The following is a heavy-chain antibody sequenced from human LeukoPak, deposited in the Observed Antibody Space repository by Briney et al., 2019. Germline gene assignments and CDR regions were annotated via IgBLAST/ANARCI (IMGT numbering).Heavy chain of an antibody. V-gene: IGHV3-53*01. CDR1: GFTFSGAW. J-gene: IGHJ4*02. Sequence: GGSLRLSCTASGFTFSGAWMTWVRQAPGKGLESVSVIYSGGSTYYADSVRGRFTISRDNSKNTLYLQMNSLRVEDTAVYYCARVGGHWGQGTLVTVSS. CDR3: ARVGGH. D-gene: IGHD3-10*01. CDR2: IYSGGST.